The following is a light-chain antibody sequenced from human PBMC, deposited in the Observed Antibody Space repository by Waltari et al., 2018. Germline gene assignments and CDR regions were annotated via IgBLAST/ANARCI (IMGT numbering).Light chain of an antibody. J-gene: IGKJ2*01. CDR2: KVS. CDR1: RSLVQSAGNTH. CDR3: MQGTHWPYT. Sequence: DVVMTQSPLSLPVTLGQPASISCTSSRSLVQSAGNTHLIWFQQRPGQSPRRLMYKVSNRDSGVPDRFSGSGSGTDVTLKISRVEAEDVGVYYCMQGTHWPYTFGQGTKLDIK. V-gene: IGKV2-30*02.